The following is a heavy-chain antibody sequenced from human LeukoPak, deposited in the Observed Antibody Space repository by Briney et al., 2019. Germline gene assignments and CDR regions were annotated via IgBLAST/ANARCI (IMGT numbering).Heavy chain of an antibody. CDR1: GFTFSSYW. J-gene: IGHJ4*02. D-gene: IGHD6-13*01. CDR2: INSDGRST. V-gene: IGHV3-74*01. CDR3: ARGGSTWYLPFDY. Sequence: GGSLRLSCAASGFTFSSYWMHWARQAPGKGLVWVSRINSDGRSTDYADSVKGRFSISRDNAKNILYLHMSSLRAEDTAVYYCARGGSTWYLPFDYWGQGTLVTVSS.